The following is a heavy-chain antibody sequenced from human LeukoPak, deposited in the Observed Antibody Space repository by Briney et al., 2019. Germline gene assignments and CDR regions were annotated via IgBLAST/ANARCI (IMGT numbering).Heavy chain of an antibody. D-gene: IGHD6-13*01. CDR2: INHSGSN. CDR1: GGSFSGYY. Sequence: SETLSLTCAVYGGSFSGYYWSWIRQPPGKGLEWIGEINHSGSNNYNPSLKGRVTISVDTSKNQFSLKLSSATAADTAVYYCARLRRIAAAGTPYYYYYYYMDVWGKGTTVTISS. V-gene: IGHV4-34*01. J-gene: IGHJ6*03. CDR3: ARLRRIAAAGTPYYYYYYYMDV.